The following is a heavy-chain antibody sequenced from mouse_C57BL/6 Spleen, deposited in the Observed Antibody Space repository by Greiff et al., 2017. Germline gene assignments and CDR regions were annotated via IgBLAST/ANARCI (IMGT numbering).Heavy chain of an antibody. J-gene: IGHJ2*01. V-gene: IGHV1-78*01. CDR3: VWASLYGTCFDY. CDR2: IYPRDGST. Sequence: QVQLQQSDAELVKPGASVKISCKVSGYTFTDHTIHWMKQRPEQGLEWIGYIYPRDGSTKYNEKFKGKATLTADKSTSTAYMQLNSLTSEDAAVYFCVWASLYGTCFDYWGQGTTLTVSS. CDR1: GYTFTDHT. D-gene: IGHD1-1*01.